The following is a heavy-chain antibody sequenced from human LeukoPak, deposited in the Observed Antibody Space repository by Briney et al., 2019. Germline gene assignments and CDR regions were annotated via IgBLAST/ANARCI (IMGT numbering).Heavy chain of an antibody. CDR3: ARGLPPVMKYYFDY. Sequence: GGSLRLSCAASGFTFSSYGMYWVRQAPGKGLEWVAVMWYDGSNKYYADSVKGRFTISRDDSKNTLYLQMNSLRAEDTAMYYCARGLPPVMKYYFDYWGQGTLVTVSS. D-gene: IGHD4-11*01. CDR2: MWYDGSNK. CDR1: GFTFSSYG. V-gene: IGHV3-33*07. J-gene: IGHJ4*02.